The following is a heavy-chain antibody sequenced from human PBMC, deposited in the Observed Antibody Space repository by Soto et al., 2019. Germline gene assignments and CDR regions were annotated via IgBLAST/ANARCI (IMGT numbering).Heavy chain of an antibody. J-gene: IGHJ6*02. V-gene: IGHV3-33*01. CDR3: ARAVNRVLRFLEWLSPADV. CDR2: IWYDGSNK. Sequence: PGGSLRLSCAASGFTFSSYGMHWVRQAPGKGLEWVAVIWYDGSNKYYADSVKGRFTISRDNSKNTLYLQMNSLRAEDTAVYYCARAVNRVLRFLEWLSPADVWGQGTTVTVS. D-gene: IGHD3-3*01. CDR1: GFTFSSYG.